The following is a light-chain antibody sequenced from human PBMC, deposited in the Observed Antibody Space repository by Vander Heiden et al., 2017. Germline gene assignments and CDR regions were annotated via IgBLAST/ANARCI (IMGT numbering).Light chain of an antibody. CDR2: DAS. V-gene: IGKV3-11*02. Sequence: EIVLTQSPATLSLSPGERATLSCRASQSVSSYLAWYQQKPGQAPRLLIYDASNRATGVPARFSGSGSERDFTHTISSLEPEDFAIYYCQQRSNWPAAFGGGTMVEIK. CDR3: QQRSNWPAA. J-gene: IGKJ4*01. CDR1: QSVSSY.